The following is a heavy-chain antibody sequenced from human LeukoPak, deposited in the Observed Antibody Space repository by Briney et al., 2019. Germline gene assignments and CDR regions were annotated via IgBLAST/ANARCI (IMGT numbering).Heavy chain of an antibody. CDR2: INPNSGGT. Sequence: ASVKVSCKASGYTFTGYYIHWVRQAPGQGLEWMGWINPNSGGTNYAQKFQGRVTMTRDTSISTAYMELSRLRSDDTAVYYCARDNLGGWFDPWGQRTLVTVSS. CDR3: ARDNLGGWFDP. V-gene: IGHV1-2*02. D-gene: IGHD1-20*01. CDR1: GYTFTGYY. J-gene: IGHJ5*02.